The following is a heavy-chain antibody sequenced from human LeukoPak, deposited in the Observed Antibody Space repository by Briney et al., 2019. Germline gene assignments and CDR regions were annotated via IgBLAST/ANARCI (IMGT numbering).Heavy chain of an antibody. V-gene: IGHV4-34*01. D-gene: IGHD3-10*01. Sequence: SETLSLTCAVYGGSFSGYYWSWIRQPPGKGLEWIGEINHSGSTNYNPSLKSRVTISVDTSKNQFSLKLSSVTAADTAVYYCARRATYYYGSGSYYPPTYYFDYWGQGTLVTVSS. CDR3: ARRATYYYGSGSYYPPTYYFDY. J-gene: IGHJ4*02. CDR1: GGSFSGYY. CDR2: INHSGST.